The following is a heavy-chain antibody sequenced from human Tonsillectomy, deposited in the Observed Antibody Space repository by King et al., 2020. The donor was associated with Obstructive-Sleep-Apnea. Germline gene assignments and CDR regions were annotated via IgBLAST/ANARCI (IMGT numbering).Heavy chain of an antibody. D-gene: IGHD6-19*01. CDR1: GGSISSYY. CDR3: AGDPVVAVTGTGVFNI. J-gene: IGHJ3*02. Sequence: QLQESGPGLVKPSETMSLTCSVSGGSISSYYWSWIRQPPGKGLEWIGYIYYSGSTNYNPSLKSRVTISVDMSKNQFSLRLSIVTAADTAVYYCAGDPVVAVTGTGVFNIWGQGTMVTVSS. CDR2: IYYSGST. V-gene: IGHV4-59*01.